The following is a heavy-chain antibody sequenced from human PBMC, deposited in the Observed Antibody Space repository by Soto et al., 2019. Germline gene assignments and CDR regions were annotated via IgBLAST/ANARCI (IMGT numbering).Heavy chain of an antibody. CDR2: IRGSADGT. Sequence: EVKLLESGGGLAQPGGSLRLSCVGSGFTFDSYAISWVRQAPGERLQWIAAIRGSADGTDYAHSVRGRFNIARDNDKKAVHLHIEGLRVEDTAVYFCANDTVGGYSFWSGYYSDGLDVWGQGTLVTVS. CDR3: ANDTVGGYSFWSGYYSDGLDV. D-gene: IGHD3-3*01. V-gene: IGHV3-23*01. J-gene: IGHJ3*01. CDR1: GFTFDSYA.